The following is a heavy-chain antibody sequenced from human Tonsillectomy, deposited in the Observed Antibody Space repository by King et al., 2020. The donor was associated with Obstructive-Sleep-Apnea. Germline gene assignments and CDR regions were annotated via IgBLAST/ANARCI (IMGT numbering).Heavy chain of an antibody. Sequence: QLVQSGGGVVRPGGALRLSCAASGFTFDDFGLTWVPPAPGKGVEWGSGIKWNGVSRGYADSVKGRFTISRDNAKNSLYLQMNSLRAEDTALYRCARALITTAPLDYWGQGTLVTVSS. CDR3: ARALITTAPLDY. D-gene: IGHD3-22*01. CDR1: GFTFDDFG. J-gene: IGHJ4*02. V-gene: IGHV3-20*01. CDR2: IKWNGVSR.